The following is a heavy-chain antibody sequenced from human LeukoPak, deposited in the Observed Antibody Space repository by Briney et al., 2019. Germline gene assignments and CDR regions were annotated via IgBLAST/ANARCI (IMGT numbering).Heavy chain of an antibody. CDR1: GFTFNNNY. CDR2: INPDGSST. Sequence: GGSLRLSCAASGFTFNNNYLYWVRQPPGKGLVWGSRINPDGSSTAYADSVKGRFTISRDNAKNSLYLQMNSLRAEDTAVYYCARGGTAVMVRVAYWGQGTLVTVSS. V-gene: IGHV3-74*03. CDR3: ARGGTAVMVRVAY. J-gene: IGHJ4*02. D-gene: IGHD5-18*01.